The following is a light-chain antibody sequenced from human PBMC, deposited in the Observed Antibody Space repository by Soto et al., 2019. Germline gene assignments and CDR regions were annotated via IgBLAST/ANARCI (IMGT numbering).Light chain of an antibody. J-gene: IGLJ2*01. CDR2: GNS. Sequence: QSVLTQPPSVSGAPGQRVTISCTGSSSNIGAGYDVHWYQQLPGTAPKLLIYGNSNRPSGVPDRFSGSKSGTSASLAITGLQAEDEADYYCQFYASSRSGDVVFGGGTKVTVL. CDR1: SSNIGAGYD. V-gene: IGLV1-40*01. CDR3: QFYASSRSGDVV.